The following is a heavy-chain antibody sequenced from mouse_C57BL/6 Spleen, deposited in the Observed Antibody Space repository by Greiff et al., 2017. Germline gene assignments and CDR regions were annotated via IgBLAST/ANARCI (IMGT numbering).Heavy chain of an antibody. CDR2: IWSGGST. CDR1: GFSLTSYG. V-gene: IGHV2-2*01. CDR3: ARNPLHYYGSSSGYFDV. D-gene: IGHD1-1*01. Sequence: QVQLQQSGPGLVQPSQSLSITCTVSGFSLTSYGVHWVRQSPGKGLEWLGVIWSGGSTDYNAAFISRLSISKDNSKSQVFFKMNSLQADDTAIYYCARNPLHYYGSSSGYFDVWGTGTTVTVSS. J-gene: IGHJ1*03.